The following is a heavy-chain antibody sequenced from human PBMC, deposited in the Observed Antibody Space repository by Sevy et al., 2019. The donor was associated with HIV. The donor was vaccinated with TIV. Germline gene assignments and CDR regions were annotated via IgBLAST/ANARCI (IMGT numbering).Heavy chain of an antibody. Sequence: ASVKVSCKASGYTFTSYGISWVRQAPGQGLEWMGWISAYNSNTNYAQKLQGRVTMTTDTSTSTAYMELRSLRSDDTAVYYSARDIVVVPAAKNECVISDYWGQGTLVTVSS. CDR2: ISAYNSNT. CDR1: GYTFTSYG. CDR3: ARDIVVVPAAKNECVISDY. V-gene: IGHV1-18*01. D-gene: IGHD2-2*01. J-gene: IGHJ4*02.